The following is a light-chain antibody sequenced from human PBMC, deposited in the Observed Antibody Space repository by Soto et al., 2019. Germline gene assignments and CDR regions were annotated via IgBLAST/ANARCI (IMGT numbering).Light chain of an antibody. CDR1: QSVSSSY. J-gene: IGKJ1*01. Sequence: EIVLTQSPVTLSLSPGERATLSCRASQSVSSSYLAWYQQKPGQAPRLLIYGASSRATGIPDRFSGSGSGTDFTLTISRLEPEDFAVYYCQHYGSSWTFGQGTKV. CDR2: GAS. CDR3: QHYGSSWT. V-gene: IGKV3-20*01.